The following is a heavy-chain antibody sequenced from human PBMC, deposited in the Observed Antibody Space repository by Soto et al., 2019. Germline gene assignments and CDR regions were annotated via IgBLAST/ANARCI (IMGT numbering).Heavy chain of an antibody. D-gene: IGHD3-10*02. Sequence: SETLSLTCAVYGGSFSGYYWSWIRQPPGKGLEWIGEINHSGSTNYNPSLKSRVTISVDTSKNQFSLKLSSVTAADTAVYYCARGRPSFTTLRYFDYWGQGTLVTVSS. J-gene: IGHJ4*02. CDR1: GGSFSGYY. CDR3: ARGRPSFTTLRYFDY. CDR2: INHSGST. V-gene: IGHV4-34*01.